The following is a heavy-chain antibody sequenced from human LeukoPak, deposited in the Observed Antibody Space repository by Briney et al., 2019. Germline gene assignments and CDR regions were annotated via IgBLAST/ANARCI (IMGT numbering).Heavy chain of an antibody. CDR3: AKSQARLSWFDP. Sequence: SETLSLTCTVSGYSISSGYYWGWIRQPPGKGLEWIGSLYHSGSTYYNPSLKSRVTISVDTSENQFSLKLRSVTAADTAVYYCAKSQARLSWFDPWGQGTLVTVSS. V-gene: IGHV4-38-2*02. D-gene: IGHD6-19*01. CDR2: LYHSGST. CDR1: GYSISSGYY. J-gene: IGHJ5*02.